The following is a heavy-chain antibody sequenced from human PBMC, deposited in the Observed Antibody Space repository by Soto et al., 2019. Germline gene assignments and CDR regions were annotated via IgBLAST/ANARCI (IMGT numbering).Heavy chain of an antibody. CDR1: GYTFTSYD. J-gene: IGHJ5*02. D-gene: IGHD4-17*01. Sequence: QVQLVQSGAEVKKPGASVKVSCKASGYTFTSYDINWVRQATGQGLEYLGWMNPNSGNTAYVQKFQGRVTMTWDTSXXPDYMELSSLRSEDTAVYFCARGIKYGAYSRWFDPWGQGTLVTVSS. CDR2: MNPNSGNT. V-gene: IGHV1-8*01. CDR3: ARGIKYGAYSRWFDP.